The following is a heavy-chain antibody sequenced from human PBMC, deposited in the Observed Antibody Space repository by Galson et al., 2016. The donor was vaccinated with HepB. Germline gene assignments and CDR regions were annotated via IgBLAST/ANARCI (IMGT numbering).Heavy chain of an antibody. J-gene: IGHJ3*02. CDR2: IIPIFGVT. Sequence: SVKVSCKASGDTVSSYTINWVRQAPGQGLEWMGGIIPIFGVTNYAPKFQARVTITADESTTTAYMSLNNLKSENTAVYFCARDRVPSATDAFGIWGQGTMVTVSS. V-gene: IGHV1-69*13. CDR3: ARDRVPSATDAFGI. CDR1: GDTVSSYT. D-gene: IGHD2-2*01.